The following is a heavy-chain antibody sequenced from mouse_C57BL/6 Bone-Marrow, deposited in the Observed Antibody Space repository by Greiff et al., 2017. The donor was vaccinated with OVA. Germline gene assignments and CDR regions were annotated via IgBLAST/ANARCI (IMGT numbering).Heavy chain of an antibody. CDR3: AELGDFDV. CDR2: IDPSDIYT. V-gene: IGHV1-69*01. J-gene: IGHJ1*03. CDR1: GYTLTSYW. D-gene: IGHD4-1*01. Sequence: QVQLQQPGAELVMPGASVKLSCKASGYTLTSYWMHWVKQRPGQGLEWIGEIDPSDIYTNYNQKFKGKSTLTVDKSSSTAYMQLSSLTSEDSAVYYCAELGDFDVWGTGTTVTVSS.